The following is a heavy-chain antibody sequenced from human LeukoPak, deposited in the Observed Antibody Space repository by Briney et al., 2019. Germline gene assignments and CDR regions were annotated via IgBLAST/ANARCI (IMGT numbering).Heavy chain of an antibody. CDR1: GFTFSNAW. D-gene: IGHD1-26*01. V-gene: IGHV3-15*01. Sequence: PGGSLRLSCAASGFTFSNAWMSWVRQAPGKGLEWVGRIKSKTDGGTTDYAAPVKGRFTISRDDSKNTLYLQMNSLKTEDTAAYYCTTAGWELYYFDYWGQGTLVTVSS. CDR2: IKSKTDGGTT. J-gene: IGHJ4*02. CDR3: TTAGWELYYFDY.